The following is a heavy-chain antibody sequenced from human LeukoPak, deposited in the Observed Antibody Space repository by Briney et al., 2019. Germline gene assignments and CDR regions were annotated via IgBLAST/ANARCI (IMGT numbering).Heavy chain of an antibody. CDR2: IIPISGTA. CDR1: GGTFSSHA. J-gene: IGHJ6*03. Sequence: SVKVSCKASGGTFSSHAIAWVRQAPGQGPEWMGGIIPISGTANYAQKFQGRDTITTDESTSTAYMELSSLTSDDTAVYYCARGLQYQLLKALGYYYMDVWGEGTTVTVSS. D-gene: IGHD2-2*01. V-gene: IGHV1-69*05. CDR3: ARGLQYQLLKALGYYYMDV.